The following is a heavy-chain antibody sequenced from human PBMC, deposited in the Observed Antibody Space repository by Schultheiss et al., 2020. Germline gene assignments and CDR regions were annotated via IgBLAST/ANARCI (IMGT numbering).Heavy chain of an antibody. Sequence: PVKVSCKASGGTFSSYAISWVRQAPGQGLEWMGGIIPIFGTANYAQKFQGRVTITADESTSTAYMELSSLRSEDTAVYYCARDPGSTESITMVQGGDYYYYGMDVWGKGTTVTVSS. CDR2: IIPIFGTA. CDR1: GGTFSSYA. CDR3: ARDPGSTESITMVQGGDYYYYGMDV. D-gene: IGHD3-10*01. J-gene: IGHJ6*04. V-gene: IGHV1-69*13.